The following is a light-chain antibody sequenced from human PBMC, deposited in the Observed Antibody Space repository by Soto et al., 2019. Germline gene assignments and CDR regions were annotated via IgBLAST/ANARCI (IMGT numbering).Light chain of an antibody. CDR3: QQYGSSLLT. Sequence: EIVLTQSPGTLSSSPGERATLSCRASQSVSSSYLAWYQQKPVQAPRLLLYGASSRATGIPDRFSGSGSGTDFTLTISRLEPEDFAVYYCQQYGSSLLTFGGGTKVEIK. CDR2: GAS. CDR1: QSVSSSY. J-gene: IGKJ4*01. V-gene: IGKV3-20*01.